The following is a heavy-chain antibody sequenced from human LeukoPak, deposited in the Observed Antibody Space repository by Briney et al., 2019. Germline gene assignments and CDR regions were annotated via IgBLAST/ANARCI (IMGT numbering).Heavy chain of an antibody. D-gene: IGHD6-13*01. CDR2: IKQDGSEK. CDR1: GFTFSNAW. CDR3: ARGLLAASGIDY. J-gene: IGHJ4*02. Sequence: PGGSLRLSCTASGFTFSNAWMSWVRQAPGKGLEWVANIKQDGSEKNYVDSVKGRFTISRDDAKKSLYLQMNSLRAEDTAVYYCARGLLAASGIDYWGQGALVTVSS. V-gene: IGHV3-7*04.